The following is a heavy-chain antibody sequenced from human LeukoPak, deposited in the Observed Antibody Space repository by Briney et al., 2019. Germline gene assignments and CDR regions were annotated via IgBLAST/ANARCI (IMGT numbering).Heavy chain of an antibody. V-gene: IGHV1-69*04. D-gene: IGHD2-15*01. J-gene: IGHJ4*02. Sequence: ASVKVSWKASGGTFSSYAISWVRPDPGQGLEWMGRIIPIFGIANYAQKFQGRVTITADKSTSTAYMELSSLRSEDTAVYYCARGSCSGGSCYPALAYYFDYWGQGTLVTVSS. CDR2: IIPIFGIA. CDR1: GGTFSSYA. CDR3: ARGSCSGGSCYPALAYYFDY.